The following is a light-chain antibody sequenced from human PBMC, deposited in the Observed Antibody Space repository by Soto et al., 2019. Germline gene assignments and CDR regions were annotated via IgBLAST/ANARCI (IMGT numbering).Light chain of an antibody. CDR1: QSVNNY. J-gene: IGKJ4*01. V-gene: IGKV3-11*01. CDR2: DAS. Sequence: EIVLKQSPGTLSLSPGERATLSCRASQSVNNYLAWYQQKPGQAPRLLIYDASNRATGIPARFSGSGSGTDFTLSISSLEPEDFAGYYGQHSGNWPWLTFGGGTSVEIK. CDR3: QHSGNWPWLT.